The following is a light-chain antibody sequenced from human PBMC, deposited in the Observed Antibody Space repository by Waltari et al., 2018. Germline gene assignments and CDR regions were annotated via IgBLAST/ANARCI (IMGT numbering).Light chain of an antibody. J-gene: IGLJ2*01. Sequence: QSALTQPASVSGSPGQSITISCTGPSSDVGGSNYVSWYQQHPGKAPKLMIYDVSKPPSGVSNRFSGSKSCNTASLTISGRQAEDEADYYCCSYAGSSTLVFGGGTKLTVL. V-gene: IGLV2-23*02. CDR1: SSDVGGSNY. CDR3: CSYAGSSTLV. CDR2: DVS.